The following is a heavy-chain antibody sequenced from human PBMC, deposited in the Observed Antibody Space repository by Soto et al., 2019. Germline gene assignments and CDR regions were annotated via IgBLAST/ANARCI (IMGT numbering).Heavy chain of an antibody. CDR3: ARDKEYRRGWYSFDY. V-gene: IGHV3-30-3*01. CDR2: ISYDGSNK. Sequence: PGGSLRLSCAASGFTFSSYAMHWVRQAPGKGLEWVAVISYDGSNKYYADSVKGRFTISRDNSKNTLYLQMNSLRAEDTAVYYCARDKEYRRGWYSFDYGGRGTLVTVSS. D-gene: IGHD6-19*01. CDR1: GFTFSSYA. J-gene: IGHJ4*02.